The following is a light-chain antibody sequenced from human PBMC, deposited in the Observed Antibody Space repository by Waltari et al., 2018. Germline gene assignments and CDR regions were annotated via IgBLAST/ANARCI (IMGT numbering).Light chain of an antibody. V-gene: IGLV2-14*01. Sequence: QSALTQPASVSGSPGQSIAISCTGSISDIGRYNFVSWYQHHPGTAPKLIIYEVSKRPSAVSLRFSGSKSGSTASLTISGLQAEDETTYYCCSYTSTSTYVFGNGTKVAVL. CDR3: CSYTSTSTYV. CDR2: EVS. CDR1: ISDIGRYNF. J-gene: IGLJ1*01.